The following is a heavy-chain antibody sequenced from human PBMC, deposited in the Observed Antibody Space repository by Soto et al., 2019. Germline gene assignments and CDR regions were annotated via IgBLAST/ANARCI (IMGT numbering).Heavy chain of an antibody. V-gene: IGHV1-69*02. CDR2: IIPKLGIT. CDR1: VGTFSDYN. D-gene: IGHD2-8*01. J-gene: IGHJ6*03. CDR3: ARVEGTRTTNFYHYMDV. Sequence: VQLVQSGAEVKRPGSSVKVSCKAPVGTFSDYNIAWVRQARGQGLEWMGRIIPKLGITNYAHKFQDRVRITADKATSTAYMELTSLRYEDTAVYFCARVEGTRTTNFYHYMDVWGEGTYVTVS.